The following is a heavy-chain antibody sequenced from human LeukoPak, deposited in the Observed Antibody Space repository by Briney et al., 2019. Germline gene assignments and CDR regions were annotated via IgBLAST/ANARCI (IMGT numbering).Heavy chain of an antibody. Sequence: PGGSLRLSCAASGFTFSSYGMRWVRQAPGKGMEWVAVIFDDGSREYYADSVKGRFTISRDDSKNTLYVQMNSLRAEDTAVYYCARAHGDCSSTSCYMDFDFWGQGTLVTVSS. D-gene: IGHD2-2*02. J-gene: IGHJ4*02. CDR2: IFDDGSRE. CDR1: GFTFSSYG. CDR3: ARAHGDCSSTSCYMDFDF. V-gene: IGHV3-33*01.